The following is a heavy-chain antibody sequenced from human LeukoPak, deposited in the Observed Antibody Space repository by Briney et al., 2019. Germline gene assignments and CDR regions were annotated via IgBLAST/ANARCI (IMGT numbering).Heavy chain of an antibody. CDR3: ARDPVYGSGTF. Sequence: PSQTLSLTCTVAGGSISTGDYYWRWLRQPPGKGLEWIGYIYYSGTTYYNPSLKGRISFSMQTSKNQFSLNLRSVTAADTAVYYCARDPVYGSGTFWGQGTLVTVSS. J-gene: IGHJ4*02. CDR2: IYYSGTT. CDR1: GGSISTGDYY. V-gene: IGHV4-30-4*01. D-gene: IGHD3-10*01.